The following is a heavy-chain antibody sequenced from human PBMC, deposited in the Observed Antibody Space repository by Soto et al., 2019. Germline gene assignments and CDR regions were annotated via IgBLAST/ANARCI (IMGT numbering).Heavy chain of an antibody. D-gene: IGHD3-10*01. CDR3: AREASRITMVRGVITHYYYYYGMDV. Sequence: GGSLRLSCAASGFTFSSYAMHWVRQAPGKGLKWVAVISYDGSNKYYADSVKGRFTISRDNSKNTLYLQMNSLRAEDTAVYYCAREASRITMVRGVITHYYYYYGMDVWGQGTTVTVSS. CDR2: ISYDGSNK. V-gene: IGHV3-30-3*01. J-gene: IGHJ6*02. CDR1: GFTFSSYA.